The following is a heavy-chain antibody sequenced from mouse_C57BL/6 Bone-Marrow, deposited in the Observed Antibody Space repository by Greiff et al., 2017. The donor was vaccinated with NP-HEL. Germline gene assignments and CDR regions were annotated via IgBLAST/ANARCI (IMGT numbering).Heavy chain of an antibody. J-gene: IGHJ2*01. V-gene: IGHV7-4*01. CDR2: IRNKANGYTT. CDR3: VKSVGGYGLDY. D-gene: IGHD2-2*01. Sequence: EVMLVESGGGLVQPGASLRLSCAASGFTFTDYYMSWVRQPPGKAPEWFALIRNKANGYTTEYTASVKGRFTISRDNSQNILYLQMNTLRAEDSATYYCVKSVGGYGLDYWGQGTTLTVSS. CDR1: GFTFTDYY.